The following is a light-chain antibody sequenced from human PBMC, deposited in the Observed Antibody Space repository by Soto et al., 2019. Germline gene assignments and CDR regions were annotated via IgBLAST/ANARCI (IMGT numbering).Light chain of an antibody. V-gene: IGKV3-15*01. CDR1: QCVGSN. CDR2: DAS. J-gene: IGKJ4*01. Sequence: RVMTQSPATLSLSPGERVTLSCRASQCVGSNLAWYQQKPGLAPRVLIYDASTRATVIPARFSGSGSGTEFTLTISSLQSEDFAVYYCQQYDNWPLTFGGGTKVDIK. CDR3: QQYDNWPLT.